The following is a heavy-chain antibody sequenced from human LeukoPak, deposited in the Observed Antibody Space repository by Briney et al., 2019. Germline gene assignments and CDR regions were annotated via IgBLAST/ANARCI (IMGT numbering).Heavy chain of an antibody. CDR2: ISSSGSTI. J-gene: IGHJ4*02. Sequence: GGSLRLSCAASGFIFSAYEMNWVRQAPGKGLEWVSYISSSGSTIYYADSVKGRFTISRDNAKKSLYLQMNSLRTEDTAVYYCARVYSSGWSYWGQGTFDTVSS. CDR1: GFIFSAYE. CDR3: ARVYSSGWSY. D-gene: IGHD6-19*01. V-gene: IGHV3-48*03.